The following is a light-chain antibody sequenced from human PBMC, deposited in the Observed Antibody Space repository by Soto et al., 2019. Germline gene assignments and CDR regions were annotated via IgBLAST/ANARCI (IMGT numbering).Light chain of an antibody. CDR1: QSVSSN. CDR3: QQYNNWPRT. Sequence: EIVMTQSPATLSVSPGQRATLSCRASQSVSSNLAWYQQKPGQAPRLLIYSASTRATAIPGRFTGSGSGTEFFLTISSLQPEDFAVYYCQQYNNWPRTFGQGTKVEIK. V-gene: IGKV3-15*01. CDR2: SAS. J-gene: IGKJ1*01.